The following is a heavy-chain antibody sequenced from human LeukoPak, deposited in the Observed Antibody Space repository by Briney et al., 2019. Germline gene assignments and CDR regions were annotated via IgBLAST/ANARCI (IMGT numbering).Heavy chain of an antibody. D-gene: IGHD2-15*01. V-gene: IGHV1-69*13. J-gene: IGHJ6*03. CDR2: IIPIFGTA. CDR3: ARGDIVVVVAANYYYYYMDV. Sequence: ASVKVSCKASGGTSSSYAISWVRQAPGQGLEWMGGIIPIFGTANYAQKFQGRVTITADESTSTAYMELSSLRSEDTAVYYCARGDIVVVVAANYYYYYMDVWGKGTTVTVSS. CDR1: GGTSSSYA.